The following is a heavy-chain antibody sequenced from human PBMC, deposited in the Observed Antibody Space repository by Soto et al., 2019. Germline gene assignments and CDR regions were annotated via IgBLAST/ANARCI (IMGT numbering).Heavy chain of an antibody. J-gene: IGHJ1*01. CDR1: GYTFTRYS. V-gene: IGHV1-2*02. Sequence: QVQLVQSGAEVKKPGASVKVSCRASGYTFTRYSVHWVRQAPGQGLEGMGWINPNTGGTRFAPKFEGRVILTTDPSVRTVYMEVRSLRSDDTAVFYCSVYFDDLQEASFWGQGTLVTVTS. D-gene: IGHD2-8*01. CDR3: SVYFDDLQEASF. CDR2: INPNTGGT.